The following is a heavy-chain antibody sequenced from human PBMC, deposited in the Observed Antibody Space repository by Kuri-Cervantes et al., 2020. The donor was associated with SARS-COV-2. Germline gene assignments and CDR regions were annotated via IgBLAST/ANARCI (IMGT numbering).Heavy chain of an antibody. CDR3: ARDRTDDSSPPDAFDI. CDR2: INPNSGGT. J-gene: IGHJ3*02. V-gene: IGHV1-2*02. D-gene: IGHD3-22*01. CDR1: GYTFTSYG. Sequence: ASVKVSCKASGYTFTSYGISWVRQATGQGLEWMGWINPNSGGTNYAQKFQGRVTMTRDTSISTAYMELSRLRSDDTAVYYCARDRTDDSSPPDAFDIWGQGTMVTVSS.